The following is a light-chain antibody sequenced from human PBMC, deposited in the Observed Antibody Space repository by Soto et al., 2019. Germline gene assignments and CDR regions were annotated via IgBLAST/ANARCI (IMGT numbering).Light chain of an antibody. V-gene: IGLV2-8*01. CDR3: SSYAGSNNLV. Sequence: QSVLTQPPSASGSPGPSVTISCTGTSSDVGGYNYVSWYQQHPGKAPKLMIYEVSKRPSGVPDRFSGSKSGNTASLTVSGLQAEYEADYYCSSYAGSNNLVFGGGTKLTVL. J-gene: IGLJ2*01. CDR2: EVS. CDR1: SSDVGGYNY.